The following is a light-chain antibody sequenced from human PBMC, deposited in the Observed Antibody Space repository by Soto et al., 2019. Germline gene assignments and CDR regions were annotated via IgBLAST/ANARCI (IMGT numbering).Light chain of an antibody. CDR3: QPYNSWPPYT. Sequence: EIVMTQSPATLSVSPGERATLSCRASQSISSNLAWYQQKPGQAPRLLIYGASTTATGIPARFSGSGSGTDFTLTISGLQSEDSAVYYGQPYNSWPPYTFGQGTKLEIK. CDR1: QSISSN. J-gene: IGKJ2*01. CDR2: GAS. V-gene: IGKV3-15*01.